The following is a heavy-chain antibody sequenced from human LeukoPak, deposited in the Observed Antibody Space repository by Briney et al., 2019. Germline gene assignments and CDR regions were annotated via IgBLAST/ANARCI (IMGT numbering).Heavy chain of an antibody. CDR2: ISGSRGHT. D-gene: IGHD4-23*01. V-gene: IGHV3-21*01. CDR1: GFTFSTYS. J-gene: IGHJ4*02. CDR3: ARGRGVNSNFDY. Sequence: GGSLRLSCAASGFTFSTYSMNWVRQAPGKGLEWVSSISGSRGHTSYADSVKGRFTISRDNAENSLNLQMSSLRAEDTAVYYCARGRGVNSNFDYWGRGTLVTVSS.